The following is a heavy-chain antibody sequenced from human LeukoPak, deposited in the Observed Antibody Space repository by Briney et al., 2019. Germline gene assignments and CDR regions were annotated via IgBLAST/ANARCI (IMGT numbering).Heavy chain of an antibody. CDR1: GFTFNGYW. Sequence: GGSLRLSCAASGFTFNGYWMSWVRQAPGKGLVWVSRINTDGSSTDYADSVKGRFTMSRDNAKNTLYLQMNSPRVEDTAVYYCARVLNYRVGSSTVTFASEIDYWGQGTLVTVSS. CDR3: ARVLNYRVGSSTVTFASEIDY. CDR2: INTDGSST. V-gene: IGHV3-74*01. D-gene: IGHD4-11*01. J-gene: IGHJ4*02.